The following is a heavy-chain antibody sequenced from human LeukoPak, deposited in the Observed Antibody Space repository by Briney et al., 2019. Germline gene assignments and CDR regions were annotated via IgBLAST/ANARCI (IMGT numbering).Heavy chain of an antibody. D-gene: IGHD2-15*01. CDR2: IYSSGST. Sequence: SEPLSLTCTVSGGSISSYHWSWIRQPPGKGLEWIGYIYSSGSTNYNPSLGSRVTISVDASKNHFSLKLSSVTAADTAVYYCARLGYTSDWYKIDYWGQGTLVTVSS. CDR3: ARLGYTSDWYKIDY. V-gene: IGHV4-59*08. CDR1: GGSISSYH. J-gene: IGHJ4*02.